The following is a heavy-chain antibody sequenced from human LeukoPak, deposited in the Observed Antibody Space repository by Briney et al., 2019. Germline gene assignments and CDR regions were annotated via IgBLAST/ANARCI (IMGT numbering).Heavy chain of an antibody. Sequence: SETLSLTCAVYGGSFSGYYWSWIRQPPGKGLEWIGEINHSGSTNYNPSLKSRVTISVDTSKNQFSLKLSSVAAADTAVYYCARSSYYYGSGSYYKAGYNWFDPWGQGTLVTVSS. D-gene: IGHD3-10*01. CDR2: INHSGST. J-gene: IGHJ5*02. V-gene: IGHV4-34*01. CDR3: ARSSYYYGSGSYYKAGYNWFDP. CDR1: GGSFSGYY.